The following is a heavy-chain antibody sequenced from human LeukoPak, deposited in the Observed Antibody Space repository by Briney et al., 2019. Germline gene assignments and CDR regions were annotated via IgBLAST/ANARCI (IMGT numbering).Heavy chain of an antibody. Sequence: GGSLRLSCAASGFTFSSYGMHWVRQAPGKGLEWVAVIWYDGSNKYYADSVKGRFTISRDNSKNTLYLQMNSLRAEDTAVYYCARLYYYGRAGDYWGQGTLVTVSS. CDR3: ARLYYYGRAGDY. CDR1: GFTFSSYG. V-gene: IGHV3-33*01. D-gene: IGHD3-10*01. J-gene: IGHJ4*02. CDR2: IWYDGSNK.